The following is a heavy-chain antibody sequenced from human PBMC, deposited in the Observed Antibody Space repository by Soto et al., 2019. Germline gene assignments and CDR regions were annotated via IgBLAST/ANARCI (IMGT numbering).Heavy chain of an antibody. CDR2: VDSAGSGT. V-gene: IGHV3-74*01. CDR1: GITFSGFW. J-gene: IGHJ4*01. CDR3: ATVVEH. D-gene: IGHD3-16*02. Sequence: VPLVESGGDSVQPGGSLRLSCVASGITFSGFWMHWVRQVPGKGLVWVARVDSAGSGTSYADSVKGRFTISRDNAKNPLSVQMDSLRVEDTGVYYCATVVEHWGQGIPVTVSS.